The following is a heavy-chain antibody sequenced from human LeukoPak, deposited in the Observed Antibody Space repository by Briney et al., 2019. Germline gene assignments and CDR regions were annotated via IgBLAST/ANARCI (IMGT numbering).Heavy chain of an antibody. Sequence: SETLSLTCTVSGGSISSYYWSWIRQPAGKGLEWIGRIYTSGSTSYNPSLKSRVTMSVDTSKKQFSLKLSSVTAADTAVYYCARDTISGHFDYWGQGTLVTVSS. CDR3: ARDTISGHFDY. J-gene: IGHJ4*02. V-gene: IGHV4-4*07. CDR1: GGSISSYY. D-gene: IGHD6-25*01. CDR2: IYTSGST.